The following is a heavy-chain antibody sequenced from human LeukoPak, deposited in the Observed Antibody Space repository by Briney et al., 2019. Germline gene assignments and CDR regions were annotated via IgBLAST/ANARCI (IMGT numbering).Heavy chain of an antibody. CDR3: ARTSTMVRGVSLLNFDY. CDR2: IDHSGST. Sequence: SETLSLTCTVSGYSISSGYYWGWIRQPPGKGLEWTGSIDHSGSTYYNPSLKSRITISVDTSKNQFSLKLSSVTAADTAVYYCARTSTMVRGVSLLNFDYWGQGTLVTVSS. D-gene: IGHD3-10*01. J-gene: IGHJ4*02. CDR1: GYSISSGYY. V-gene: IGHV4-38-2*02.